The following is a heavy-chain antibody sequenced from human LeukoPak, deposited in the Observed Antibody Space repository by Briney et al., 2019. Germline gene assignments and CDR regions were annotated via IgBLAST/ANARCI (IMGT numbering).Heavy chain of an antibody. J-gene: IGHJ4*02. Sequence: PGGSLRLSCAASGFTFSSYAMSWVRQAPGKGLEWVAVISYDGSNKYYADSVKGRFTISRDNSKNTLYLQMNSLRAEDTAVYYCASLGIAAAGFDYWGQGTLVTVSS. CDR3: ASLGIAAAGFDY. CDR1: GFTFSSYA. V-gene: IGHV3-30-3*01. CDR2: ISYDGSNK. D-gene: IGHD6-13*01.